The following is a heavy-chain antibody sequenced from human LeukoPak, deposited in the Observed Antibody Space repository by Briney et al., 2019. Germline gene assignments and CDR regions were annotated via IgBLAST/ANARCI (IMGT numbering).Heavy chain of an antibody. CDR2: IIPILGIA. Sequence: SVKVSCKASGGTFTSYAISWVRQAPGQGLEWMGRIIPILGIANYAQKFQGRVTITADKSTSTAYMELSSLRSEDTAVYYCARTPKSSWYAAFDIWGQGTMVTVSS. V-gene: IGHV1-69*04. D-gene: IGHD6-13*01. J-gene: IGHJ3*02. CDR1: GGTFTSYA. CDR3: ARTPKSSWYAAFDI.